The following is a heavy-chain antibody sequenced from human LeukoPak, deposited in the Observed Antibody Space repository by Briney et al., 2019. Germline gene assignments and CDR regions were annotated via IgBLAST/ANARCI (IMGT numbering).Heavy chain of an antibody. V-gene: IGHV4-59*08. D-gene: IGHD6-13*01. J-gene: IGHJ4*02. CDR1: GDSISSYY. CDR2: IYYSGST. CDR3: ARHESSSWYPGFFDY. Sequence: SSETLSLTCTVSGDSISSYYWSWIRQPPGKGLEWIGYIYYSGSTNYNPSLKSRVTISVDTSKNQFSLKLRSVTAADTAVYYCARHESSSWYPGFFDYWGQGTLVTVSS.